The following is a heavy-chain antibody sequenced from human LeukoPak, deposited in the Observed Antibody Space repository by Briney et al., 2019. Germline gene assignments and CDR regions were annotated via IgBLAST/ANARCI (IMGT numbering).Heavy chain of an antibody. D-gene: IGHD3-16*01. Sequence: GASVKVSCKASGYTFTSYDINWVRQALGKGLGWLGWMTPNSGNTGYAQKFQGRVTMTKDTSINTAYMELNRLTSEDTAVYYCARGLTIRGGGRNYLDYWGQGTLVTVSS. CDR1: GYTFTSYD. CDR2: MTPNSGNT. CDR3: ARGLTIRGGGRNYLDY. V-gene: IGHV1-8*01. J-gene: IGHJ4*02.